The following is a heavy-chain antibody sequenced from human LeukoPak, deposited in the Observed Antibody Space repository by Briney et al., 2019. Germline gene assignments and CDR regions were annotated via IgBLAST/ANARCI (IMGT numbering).Heavy chain of an antibody. CDR1: GGSFSGYY. Sequence: SETLSLTCAVYGGSFSGYYWSWIRQPPGKGLEWIGEINHSGSTNYNPSLKSRVTISVDTSKNQFSLKLSSVTAADTAVYYCARGRVRGNTYYYDSSGYPSFASDIWGQGTMVTVSS. J-gene: IGHJ3*02. V-gene: IGHV4-34*01. CDR3: ARGRVRGNTYYYDSSGYPSFASDI. D-gene: IGHD3-22*01. CDR2: INHSGST.